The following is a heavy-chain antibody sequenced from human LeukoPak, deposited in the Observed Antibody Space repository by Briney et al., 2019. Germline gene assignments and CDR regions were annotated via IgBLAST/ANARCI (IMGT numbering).Heavy chain of an antibody. Sequence: GGSLRLSCAASGFTFSDYYMSWIRQAPGKGLEWVSYISSSGSTIYYADSVKGRFTISRDNAKNSLYLQMNSLRVDDTAVYYRARDFWSGSPDWGQGTLVTVSS. CDR1: GFTFSDYY. J-gene: IGHJ4*02. CDR2: ISSSGSTI. D-gene: IGHD3-3*01. V-gene: IGHV3-11*04. CDR3: ARDFWSGSPD.